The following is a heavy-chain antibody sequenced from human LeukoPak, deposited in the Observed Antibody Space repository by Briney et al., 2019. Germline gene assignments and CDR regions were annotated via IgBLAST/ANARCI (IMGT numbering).Heavy chain of an antibody. J-gene: IGHJ6*03. CDR1: GFTFSTYG. D-gene: IGHD3-3*01. Sequence: GGSLRLSCVASGFTFSTYGMIWVRQAPGMGLEWLSYISASRDITYYADSVKGRFTISRDNAKNSLYLQMNSLRAEDTAVYYCVRGSLASGVVVYYYYYLDVWGKGTTVTVSS. CDR3: VRGSLASGVVVYYYYYLDV. V-gene: IGHV3-48*01. CDR2: ISASRDIT.